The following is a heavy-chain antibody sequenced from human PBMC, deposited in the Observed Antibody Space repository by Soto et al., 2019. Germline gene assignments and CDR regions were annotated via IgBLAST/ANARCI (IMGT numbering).Heavy chain of an antibody. Sequence: ASVKVSCKXSGYTFTSYGISWVRQAPGQGLEWMGWISAYNGNTNYAQKLQGRVTMTTDTSTSTAYMELRSLRSDDTAVYYCARVHCSSTSCYPIDYWGQGTLVTVSS. CDR2: ISAYNGNT. CDR3: ARVHCSSTSCYPIDY. D-gene: IGHD2-2*01. J-gene: IGHJ4*02. CDR1: GYTFTSYG. V-gene: IGHV1-18*04.